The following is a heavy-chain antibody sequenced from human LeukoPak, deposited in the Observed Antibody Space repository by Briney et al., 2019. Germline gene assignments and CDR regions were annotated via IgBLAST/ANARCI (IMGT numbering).Heavy chain of an antibody. Sequence: GGSLRLSCAASGFIFSNYAMHWVRQAPGKGLEWVAVISYDGSYKYYADSVEGRFTISRDKSKNTLYLQMDSLRAEDTAVYYCARGAQDTVATIGYFDYWGQGTLVTVSS. J-gene: IGHJ4*02. CDR2: ISYDGSYK. CDR3: ARGAQDTVATIGYFDY. D-gene: IGHD5-12*01. CDR1: GFIFSNYA. V-gene: IGHV3-30*04.